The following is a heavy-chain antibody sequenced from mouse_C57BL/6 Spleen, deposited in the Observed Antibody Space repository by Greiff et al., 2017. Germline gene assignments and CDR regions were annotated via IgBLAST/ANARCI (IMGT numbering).Heavy chain of an antibody. CDR1: GYAFSSYW. Sequence: QVQLQQSGAELVKPGASVKISCKASGYAFSSYWMNWVKQRPGKGLEWIGQIYPGDGDTNYNGKFKGKATLTADKSSSTAYMQLSSLTSEDSAVYFCAREPYYYGSSYGFAYWGKGTLVTVSA. CDR3: AREPYYYGSSYGFAY. CDR2: IYPGDGDT. D-gene: IGHD1-1*01. J-gene: IGHJ3*01. V-gene: IGHV1-80*01.